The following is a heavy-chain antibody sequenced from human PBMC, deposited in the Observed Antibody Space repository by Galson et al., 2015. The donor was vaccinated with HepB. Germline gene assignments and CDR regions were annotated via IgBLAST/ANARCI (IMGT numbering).Heavy chain of an antibody. CDR3: AKGYGLFDS. D-gene: IGHD5-18*01. Sequence: SLRLSCAAFGFAFDSHAMSWVRQAPGRGREWISGITGKGDSTFYAESVKGRFTVSKDNSNNMLYLQMNSLRAEDAGLYFCAKGYGLFDSWGQGILVTVSS. CDR2: ITGKGDST. J-gene: IGHJ5*01. V-gene: IGHV3-23*01. CDR1: GFAFDSHA.